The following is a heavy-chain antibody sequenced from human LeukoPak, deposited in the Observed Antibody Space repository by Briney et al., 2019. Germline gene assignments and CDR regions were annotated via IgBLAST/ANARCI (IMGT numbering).Heavy chain of an antibody. CDR3: AGTRGYSYGRLDY. CDR2: INHSGST. J-gene: IGHJ4*02. CDR1: GGSFSGYY. D-gene: IGHD5-18*01. V-gene: IGHV4-34*01. Sequence: SETLSLTCAVYGGSFSGYYWSWIRQPPGKGLEWIGEINHSGSTNYNPSLKSRVTISVDTSKNQFSLKLSSVTAADTAVYYCAGTRGYSYGRLDYWGQGTLVTVSS.